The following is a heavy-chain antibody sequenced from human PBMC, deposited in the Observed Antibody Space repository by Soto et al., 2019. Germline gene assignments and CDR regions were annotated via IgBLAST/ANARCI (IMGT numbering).Heavy chain of an antibody. Sequence: PGGSLRLSCAASGFTVSSNYMSWVRQAPGKGLEWVSVIYIGGGAYYADSVKGRFTISRDNAKNSLLLQMNTLRAEDTAVYYCARGSSWYPYWGQGSLVTVSS. CDR1: GFTVSSNY. D-gene: IGHD6-13*01. J-gene: IGHJ4*02. CDR2: IYIGGGA. CDR3: ARGSSWYPY. V-gene: IGHV3-53*01.